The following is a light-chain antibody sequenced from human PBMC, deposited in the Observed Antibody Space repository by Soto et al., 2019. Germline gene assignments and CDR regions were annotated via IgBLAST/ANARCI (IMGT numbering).Light chain of an antibody. CDR1: QSVSNNY. CDR2: GSS. CDR3: QQYGSSPPYT. J-gene: IGKJ2*01. V-gene: IGKV3-20*01. Sequence: EVILTQSPGTLSLSPGDRATLSCRASQSVSNNYLAWYQQKPGQAPRLLIFGSSDRATGIPDRFSGSGSGTDFTLTTSRLEPEDFAVYYCQQYGSSPPYTFGQGTKLEIK.